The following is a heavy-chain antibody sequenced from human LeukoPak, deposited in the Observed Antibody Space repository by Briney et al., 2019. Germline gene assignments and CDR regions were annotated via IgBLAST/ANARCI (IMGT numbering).Heavy chain of an antibody. CDR3: ARDYYYDTSGHRSGYFDL. CDR2: ANPGSGNT. CDR1: GYTFTSYE. V-gene: IGHV1-8*01. J-gene: IGHJ2*01. D-gene: IGHD3-22*01. Sequence: ASVKVSCKASGYTFTSYEINWVRQATGQGLEWMGRANPGSGNTGYAQKSQGRVTMTRNTSITTAYMELSSLRSEDTAVYYCARDYYYDTSGHRSGYFDLWGRSTLVTVSS.